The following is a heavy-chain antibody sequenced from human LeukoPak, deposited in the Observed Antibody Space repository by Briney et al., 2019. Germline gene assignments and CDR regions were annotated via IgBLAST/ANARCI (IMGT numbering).Heavy chain of an antibody. CDR3: ARVPFSTSGTRYYYYGMDV. CDR2: INHSGST. CDR1: GGSFSDYY. Sequence: SETLSLTCAVYGGSFSDYYWSWIRQPPGKGLEWIGEINHSGSTNYNPSLKSRVTISVDTSKNQFSLKLSSVTAADTAVYYCARVPFSTSGTRYYYYGMDVWGQGTMVTVSS. J-gene: IGHJ6*02. V-gene: IGHV4-34*01. D-gene: IGHD1-1*01.